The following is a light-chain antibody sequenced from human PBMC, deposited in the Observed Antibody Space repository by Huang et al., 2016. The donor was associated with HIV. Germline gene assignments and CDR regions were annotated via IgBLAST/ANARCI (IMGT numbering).Light chain of an antibody. J-gene: IGKJ1*01. CDR2: AAS. CDR1: PSVSTN. V-gene: IGKV3-15*01. Sequence: ETEMTQFPATLSVSPGESATLSCRASPSVSTNLAWYQQKPGQAPRLLIYAASTRAPGVPGRFGGSGSGTGFTLTISSLQSEDFAIYYCLQYNSWPKTFGQGTSVDFK. CDR3: LQYNSWPKT.